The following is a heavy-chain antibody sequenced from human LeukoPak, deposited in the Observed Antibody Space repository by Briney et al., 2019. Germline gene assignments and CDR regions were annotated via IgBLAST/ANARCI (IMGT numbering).Heavy chain of an antibody. Sequence: GGSLRLSCAASGFTFSSYWMHWVRHAPGKGLVWVSRINTDGSSTSYADSVKGRFTISRDNAKNTLYLQMHSLRAEDTAVYYCARHYDFYYYYMDVWGRGTTVTVSS. J-gene: IGHJ6*03. CDR3: ARHYDFYYYYMDV. V-gene: IGHV3-74*01. CDR2: INTDGSST. CDR1: GFTFSSYW. D-gene: IGHD3-3*01.